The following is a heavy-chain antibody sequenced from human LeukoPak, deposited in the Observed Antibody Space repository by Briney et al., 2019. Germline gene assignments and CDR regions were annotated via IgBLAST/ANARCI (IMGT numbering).Heavy chain of an antibody. J-gene: IGHJ4*02. CDR1: GGTFSSYA. D-gene: IGHD4-17*01. CDR3: ASRRLRGDLDY. V-gene: IGHV1-69*13. Sequence: GASVKVSCKASGGTFSSYAISWVRQAPGQGLEWMGGIIPIFGTANYAQKFQGRVTITADESTSTAYMELSSLRSEDTAVYYCASRRLRGDLDYWGQETLVTVSS. CDR2: IIPIFGTA.